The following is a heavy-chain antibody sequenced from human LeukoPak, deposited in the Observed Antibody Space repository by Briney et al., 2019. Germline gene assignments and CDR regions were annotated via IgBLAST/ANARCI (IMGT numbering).Heavy chain of an antibody. D-gene: IGHD6-6*01. CDR2: ISWNSGSI. CDR1: GFTFDDYA. J-gene: IGHJ6*04. Sequence: PGGSLRLSCAASGFTFDDYAMHWVRQAPGKGLEWVSGISWNSGSIGYADSVKGRFTISRDNAKNSLYLQMNSLRAEDTALYYCAKFWGDDEYSSSLDVWGKGTTVTVSS. CDR3: AKFWGDDEYSSSLDV. V-gene: IGHV3-9*01.